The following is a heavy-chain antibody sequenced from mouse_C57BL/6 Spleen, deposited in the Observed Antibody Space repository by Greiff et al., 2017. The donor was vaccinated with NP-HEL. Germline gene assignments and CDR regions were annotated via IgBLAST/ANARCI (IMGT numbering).Heavy chain of an antibody. Sequence: QVHVKQSGAELVKPGASVKMSCKASGYTFTSYWITWVKQRPGQGLEWIGDIYPGSGSTNYNEKFKSKATLTVDTSSSTAYMQLSSLTSEDSAVYYCARDDYDGAGYAMDYWGQGTSVTVSS. CDR3: ARDDYDGAGYAMDY. CDR1: GYTFTSYW. D-gene: IGHD2-4*01. CDR2: IYPGSGST. V-gene: IGHV1-55*01. J-gene: IGHJ4*01.